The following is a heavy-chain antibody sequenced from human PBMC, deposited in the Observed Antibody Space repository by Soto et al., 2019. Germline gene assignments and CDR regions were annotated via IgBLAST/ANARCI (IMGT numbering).Heavy chain of an antibody. CDR3: ARAQKSHLGWFDP. CDR1: GYGFASNS. CDR2: INPSGGST. J-gene: IGHJ5*02. V-gene: IGHV1-46*01. Sequence: GAPAKVSCKECGYGFASNSMHWVRQAPGQGLEWMGIINPSGGSTSYAQKFQGRVTMTRDTSTSTVYMELSSLRSEDTAVYYCARAQKSHLGWFDPWGQGTLV.